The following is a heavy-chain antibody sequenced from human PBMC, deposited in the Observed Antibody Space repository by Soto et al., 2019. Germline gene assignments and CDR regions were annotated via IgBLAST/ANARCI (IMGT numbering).Heavy chain of an antibody. Sequence: QVQLQESGPGLVKPSETLSLTCTVSGGSISSYYWSWIRQPPGKGLEWIGYIYYSGSTNYNPSLKSRVTISVDTSKNQFSLKLSSVPAADTAVYYCARGGQWLDHRGGRNWFDPWGQGTLVTVSS. CDR1: GGSISSYY. CDR3: ARGGQWLDHRGGRNWFDP. V-gene: IGHV4-59*01. J-gene: IGHJ5*02. CDR2: IYYSGST. D-gene: IGHD6-19*01.